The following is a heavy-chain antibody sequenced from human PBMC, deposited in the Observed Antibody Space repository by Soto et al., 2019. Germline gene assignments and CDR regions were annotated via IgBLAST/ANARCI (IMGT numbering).Heavy chain of an antibody. J-gene: IGHJ4*02. Sequence: PGESLKISCKGSGYSFTSYWIGWVRQMHGKGLEWMGIIYPGDSDTRYSPSFQGQVTISADKSISTAYLQWSSLKASDTAMYYCARQVLRYFDRDYFDYWGQGTLVTVSS. CDR1: GYSFTSYW. D-gene: IGHD3-9*01. CDR2: IYPGDSDT. CDR3: ARQVLRYFDRDYFDY. V-gene: IGHV5-51*01.